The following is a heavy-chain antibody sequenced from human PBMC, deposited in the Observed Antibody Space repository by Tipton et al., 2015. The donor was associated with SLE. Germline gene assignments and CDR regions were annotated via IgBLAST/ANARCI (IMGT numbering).Heavy chain of an antibody. D-gene: IGHD5-12*01. CDR1: GFTFSRYA. CDR3: AGGLVDAFDI. J-gene: IGHJ3*02. Sequence: SLRLSCAASGFTFSRYAMTWLRQAPGKGLECVAVISYDGSNKYYADSVKGRFTISRDNSKNTLYLQMNSLGAEDTALYYCAGGLVDAFDIWGQGTMVPVSS. V-gene: IGHV3-30*04. CDR2: ISYDGSNK.